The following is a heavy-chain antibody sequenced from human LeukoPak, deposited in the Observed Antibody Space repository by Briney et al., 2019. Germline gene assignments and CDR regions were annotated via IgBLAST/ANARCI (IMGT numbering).Heavy chain of an antibody. J-gene: IGHJ4*02. Sequence: GGSLRLSCAASGFTFSSYAMSWVRQAPGKRREWVSAISGSGGSTYYADSGKGRFTISRDNSKNTLYLQMNSLRAEDTVVYYCAKDLYDFPLDYGGQGTLVTVSS. CDR3: AKDLYDFPLDY. CDR1: GFTFSSYA. CDR2: ISGSGGST. V-gene: IGHV3-23*01. D-gene: IGHD3-3*01.